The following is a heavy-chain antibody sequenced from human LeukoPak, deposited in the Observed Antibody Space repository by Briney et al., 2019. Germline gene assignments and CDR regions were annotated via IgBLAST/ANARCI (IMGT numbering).Heavy chain of an antibody. V-gene: IGHV3-15*01. CDR3: TTGLGRGAFDI. CDR2: IKSKTDGWTT. CDR1: GFTFSNAW. D-gene: IGHD7-27*01. J-gene: IGHJ3*02. Sequence: GGSLRLSCAASGFTFSNAWMSWVRQAPGKGLEWVGRIKSKTDGWTTDYAAPVKGRFTIPRDDAKNTLYLQMNRLKTEDTAVYYCTTGLGRGAFDIWGQGTMVTVSS.